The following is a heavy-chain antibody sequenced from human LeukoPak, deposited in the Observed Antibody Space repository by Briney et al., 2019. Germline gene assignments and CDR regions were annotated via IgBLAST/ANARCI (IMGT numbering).Heavy chain of an antibody. CDR2: IYYSGST. CDR1: GGSFSGYY. Sequence: PSETLSLTCAVYGGSFSGYYWSWIRQPPGKGLEWIGYIYYSGSTNYNPSLKSRVTISVDTSKNQFSPKLSSVTATDTAVYYCARASGSYYDAFDTWGQGTMVTVSS. V-gene: IGHV4-59*01. J-gene: IGHJ3*02. D-gene: IGHD1-26*01. CDR3: ARASGSYYDAFDT.